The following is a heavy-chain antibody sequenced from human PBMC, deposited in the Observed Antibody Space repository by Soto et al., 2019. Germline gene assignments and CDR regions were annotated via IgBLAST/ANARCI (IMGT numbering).Heavy chain of an antibody. D-gene: IGHD6-13*01. J-gene: IGHJ6*02. CDR2: IYYSGST. CDR3: ARDGIAAAGTIYYGMDV. CDR1: GGSISSGGYY. Sequence: QVQLQESGPGLVKPSQTLSLTCTVSGGSISSGGYYWSWIRQHPGKGLEWIGYIYYSGSTYYNPYLKSRVTISVDTSKNQFSLKLSSVTAADTAVYYCARDGIAAAGTIYYGMDVWGQGTTVTVSS. V-gene: IGHV4-31*03.